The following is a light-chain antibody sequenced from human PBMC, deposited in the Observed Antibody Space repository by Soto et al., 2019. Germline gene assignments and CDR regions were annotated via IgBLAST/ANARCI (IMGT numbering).Light chain of an antibody. Sequence: DIQMTQSPSTLSASVGDRVTISCRASQSISSWLAWYQQKPGKAPKLLIYDASTLETGAPSRFSGSGSGTEFTLAISILQPDDFATYYCQQYNSFSPFGQGTKLEIK. CDR1: QSISSW. CDR3: QQYNSFSP. CDR2: DAS. J-gene: IGKJ2*01. V-gene: IGKV1-5*01.